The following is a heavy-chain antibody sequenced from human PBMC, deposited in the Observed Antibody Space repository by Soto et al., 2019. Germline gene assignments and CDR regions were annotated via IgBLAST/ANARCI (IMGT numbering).Heavy chain of an antibody. CDR1: GGSISSYY. Sequence: QVQLQESGPGLVKPSETMSLSCTVSGGSISSYYWSWFRQSPGKRMEWIGYVHHSWGSSYNPSLQSRVAITLDTSKCKFSLKVTSVTATDTAVYYCARQGFGPLHGLVDVWGQGTTVTVSS. D-gene: IGHD3-10*01. J-gene: IGHJ6*02. CDR2: VHHSWGS. V-gene: IGHV4-59*08. CDR3: ARQGFGPLHGLVDV.